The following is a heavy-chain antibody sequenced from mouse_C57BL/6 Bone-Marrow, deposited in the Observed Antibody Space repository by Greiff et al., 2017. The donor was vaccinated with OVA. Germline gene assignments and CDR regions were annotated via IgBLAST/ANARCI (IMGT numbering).Heavy chain of an antibody. Sequence: VQLQQSGAELVKPGASVKISCKASGYTFTDYYINWVKQRPGQGLEWIGKIGPGSGSTYYNEKFKGKATLTADKSASTAYMQLSSLTSEDSAVDFCARSDGYYGCWFAYWGQGTLVTVSA. V-gene: IGHV1-77*01. CDR2: IGPGSGST. CDR3: ARSDGYYGCWFAY. CDR1: GYTFTDYY. D-gene: IGHD2-3*01. J-gene: IGHJ3*01.